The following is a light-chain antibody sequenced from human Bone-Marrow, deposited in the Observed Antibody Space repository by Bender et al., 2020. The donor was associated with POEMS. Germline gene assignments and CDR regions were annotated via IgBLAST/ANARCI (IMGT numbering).Light chain of an antibody. CDR3: GTWDSSLGTWV. V-gene: IGLV3-21*03. J-gene: IGLJ3*02. Sequence: SYVLTQAPSVSVAPGKTASITCGGDNIGSKSVNWYRQRPGQAPVLGVYDDRDRPSGIPERFSGSNSGNTAPLIISTAEAGDEADYYCGTWDSSLGTWVFGGGTKLTVL. CDR1: NIGSKS. CDR2: DDR.